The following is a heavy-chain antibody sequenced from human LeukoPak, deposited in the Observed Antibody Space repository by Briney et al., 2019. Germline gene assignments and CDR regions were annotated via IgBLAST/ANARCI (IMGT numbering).Heavy chain of an antibody. V-gene: IGHV4-39*07. CDR2: IYYSGST. Sequence: SETLSLTCTVSGGSISSSSYYWGWIRQPPGKGLEWIGSIYYSGSTYYNPSLKSRVTISVDTSKNQFSLKLSSVTAADTAVYYCARDAPGGGEGGMDVWGQGTTVTVSS. J-gene: IGHJ6*02. CDR3: ARDAPGGGEGGMDV. D-gene: IGHD2-21*01. CDR1: GGSISSSSYY.